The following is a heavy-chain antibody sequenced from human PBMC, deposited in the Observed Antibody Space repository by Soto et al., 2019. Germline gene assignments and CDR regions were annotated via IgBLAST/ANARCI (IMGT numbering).Heavy chain of an antibody. Sequence: QVQLVESGGGVVQPGRSLRLSCAASGFTFSTYGMHWVRQAPGKGLEWLAVISNDGTNKYYADSVKGRFTISRDNSKNTLYLQMNSLRAEDTAVYYCATDRRFQWLESGFLDYWGQGTLVTVSS. CDR1: GFTFSTYG. CDR2: ISNDGTNK. CDR3: ATDRRFQWLESGFLDY. V-gene: IGHV3-30*03. J-gene: IGHJ4*02. D-gene: IGHD6-19*01.